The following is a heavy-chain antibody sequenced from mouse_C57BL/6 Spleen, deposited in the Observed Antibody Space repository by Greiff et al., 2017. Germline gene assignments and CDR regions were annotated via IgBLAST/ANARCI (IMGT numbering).Heavy chain of an antibody. V-gene: IGHV1-66*01. D-gene: IGHD1-1*01. CDR2: IYPGSGNT. Sequence: VQLVESGPELVKPGASVKISCKASGYSFTSYYIHWVKQRPGQGLEWIGWIYPGSGNTKYNEKFKGKATLTADTSSSTAYMQLSSLTSEDSAVYYCARGNYYGNYWGQGTTLTVSS. CDR3: ARGNYYGNY. CDR1: GYSFTSYY. J-gene: IGHJ2*01.